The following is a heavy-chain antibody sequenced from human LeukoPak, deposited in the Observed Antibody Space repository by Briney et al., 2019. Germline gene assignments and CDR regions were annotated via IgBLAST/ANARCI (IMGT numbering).Heavy chain of an antibody. CDR2: ISGDGIST. D-gene: IGHD2/OR15-2a*01. J-gene: IGHJ1*01. CDR3: VKDSPIERFQH. V-gene: IGHV3-43*02. CDR1: GFTFDEYA. Sequence: QSGGSLRLSCAASGFTFDEYAMHWVRQAPGKGLEWVSLISGDGISTYHADSVKGRFTISRDNSKNSLYLQMNGLRTQDTALYYCVKDSPIERFQHWGQGTLVTVSS.